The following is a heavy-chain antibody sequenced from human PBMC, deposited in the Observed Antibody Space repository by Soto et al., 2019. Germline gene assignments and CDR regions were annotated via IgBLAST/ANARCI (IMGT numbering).Heavy chain of an antibody. CDR2: SSGRGGST. Sequence: EVQLLESGGGMVQPGGSLRLSCAGSGFTFSSYAMSWVRQAPGKGLEWVSASSGRGGSTYDADSVKGRFTISRDNSEDTVYLQMNTLRAEDTAVYYCAKVTMILVTPTWGFDYWGQGNLVSVSS. CDR3: AKVTMILVTPTWGFDY. CDR1: GFTFSSYA. J-gene: IGHJ4*02. V-gene: IGHV3-23*01. D-gene: IGHD3-22*01.